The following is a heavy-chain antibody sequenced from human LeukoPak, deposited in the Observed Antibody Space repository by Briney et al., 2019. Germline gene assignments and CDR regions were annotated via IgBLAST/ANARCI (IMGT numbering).Heavy chain of an antibody. CDR3: ARHVADDHGDYNFDF. Sequence: KPSETLSLTCTVSGGSISRYYWSWIRQPPGKGLEWIGYIYYRGSTSYNSSLKSRATISLDTPKNQFSLKLTSLTAADTAVYYCARHVADDHGDYNFDFWGPGALVTVSS. V-gene: IGHV4-59*01. D-gene: IGHD4-17*01. J-gene: IGHJ4*02. CDR2: IYYRGST. CDR1: GGSISRYY.